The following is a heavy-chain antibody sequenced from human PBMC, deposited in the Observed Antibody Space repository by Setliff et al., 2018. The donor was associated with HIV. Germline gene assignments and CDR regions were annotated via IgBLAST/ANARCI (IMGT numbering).Heavy chain of an antibody. CDR2: IIPIFGTA. Sequence: GASVKVSCKASGGTFSSYAISWVRQAPGQGLEWMGGIIPIFGTANYAQKFQGRVTITADESTSTAYMEMSSLTSEDTAVYYCARGEATHGPGTYSIYSWGQGTLVTVSS. CDR1: GGTFSSYA. D-gene: IGHD3-10*01. J-gene: IGHJ5*02. CDR3: ARGEATHGPGTYSIYS. V-gene: IGHV1-69*13.